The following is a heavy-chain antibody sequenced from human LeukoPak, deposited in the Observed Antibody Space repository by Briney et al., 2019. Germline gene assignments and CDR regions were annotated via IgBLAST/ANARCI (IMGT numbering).Heavy chain of an antibody. CDR1: GFTFSNYW. V-gene: IGHV3-7*01. J-gene: IGHJ3*01. CDR3: ERSTIHDASPTGYRTFDL. Sequence: GGSVRLFCAASGFTFSNYWMTWVRQAPGNGLECVANIKQDGSESHYVDPVRGRFSISRDNAESSLYQQMNSLRVEVTAIYYCERSTIHDASPTGYRTFDLWGQGTMVIVSS. CDR2: IKQDGSES. D-gene: IGHD3-9*01.